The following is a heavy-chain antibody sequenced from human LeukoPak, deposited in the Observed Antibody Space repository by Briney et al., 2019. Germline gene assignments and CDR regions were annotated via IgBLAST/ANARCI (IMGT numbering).Heavy chain of an antibody. CDR2: IRSRGNTI. Sequence: GGSLRLSCAASGLTFSDYHMSWSRQGPGEGLGWVSYIRSRGNTIYYADSVKGRFAISRDNAKNSLYLQMNSLRAEDTAVYYCARGELLALADYWGQGTLVPVSS. J-gene: IGHJ4*02. CDR3: ARGELLALADY. CDR1: GLTFSDYH. D-gene: IGHD1-26*01. V-gene: IGHV3-11*04.